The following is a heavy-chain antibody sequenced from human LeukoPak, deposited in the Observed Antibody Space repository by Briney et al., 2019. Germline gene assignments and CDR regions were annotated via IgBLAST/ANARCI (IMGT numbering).Heavy chain of an antibody. J-gene: IGHJ4*02. D-gene: IGHD3-16*02. V-gene: IGHV4-59*08. CDR1: GGSISSYY. CDR2: IYYSGST. Sequence: PSETLSLTCTVSGGSISSYYWSWIRQPPGKGLEWIGYIYYSGSTNYNPSLKSRVTISVDTSKNQFSLKLSSVTAADTAVYYCARHIGRVNFDYWGQGTLVTVSS. CDR3: ARHIGRVNFDY.